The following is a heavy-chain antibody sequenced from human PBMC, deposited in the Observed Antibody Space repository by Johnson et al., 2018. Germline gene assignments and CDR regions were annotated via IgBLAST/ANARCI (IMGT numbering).Heavy chain of an antibody. V-gene: IGHV1-46*01. Sequence: QVQLVQSGAEVKKPGASVKVSCKASGYTFTSYYMHWVRQAPGQGLEWMGIINPTGDRTNYAQKFQGRVTMTRDTCTSTGYMELSSLRSEDTALYYCARETEQGDLLGYFQHWGQGTLVTVSS. J-gene: IGHJ1*01. CDR2: INPTGDRT. CDR3: ARETEQGDLLGYFQH. D-gene: IGHD1-26*01. CDR1: GYTFTSYY.